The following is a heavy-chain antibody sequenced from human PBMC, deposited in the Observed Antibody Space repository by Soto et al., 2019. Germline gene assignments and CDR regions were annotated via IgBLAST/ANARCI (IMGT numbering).Heavy chain of an antibody. CDR1: GFTFSSYA. J-gene: IGHJ6*02. CDR3: AKDRSIVTKTIFGVVTTPAYYYGMDV. D-gene: IGHD3-3*01. CDR2: ISGSGGST. Sequence: GGSLRLSCAASGFTFSSYAMSWVRQAPGKGLEWVSAISGSGGSTYYADSVKGRFTISRDNSKNTLYLQMNSLRAEDTAVYYCAKDRSIVTKTIFGVVTTPAYYYGMDVWGQGTTVTVSS. V-gene: IGHV3-23*01.